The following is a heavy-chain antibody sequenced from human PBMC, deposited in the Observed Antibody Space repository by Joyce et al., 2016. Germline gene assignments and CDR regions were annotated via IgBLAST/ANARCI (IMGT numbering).Heavy chain of an antibody. J-gene: IGHJ4*02. CDR1: GDSLSSSPYY. V-gene: IGHV4-61*02. D-gene: IGHD3-3*01. CDR2: IYTSGTA. Sequence: QVQLQESGPGLVKPSQTLSLTCTVSGDSLSSSPYYWSWIRQPAGKGLEWIGRIYTSGTANYSPSLESRVTISLATSKNQFSLKLTSVTAADTAVYYCARGVFYDFWSGHFDYWGQGTRVTVSS. CDR3: ARGVFYDFWSGHFDY.